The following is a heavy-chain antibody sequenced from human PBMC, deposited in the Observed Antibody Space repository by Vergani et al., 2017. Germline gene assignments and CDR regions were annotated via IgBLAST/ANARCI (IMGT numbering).Heavy chain of an antibody. J-gene: IGHJ4*02. CDR2: ISYDETNK. CDR1: GFTFSSYA. V-gene: IGHV3-30-3*01. Sequence: QVQLVESGGGVVQPGRSLRLSCAASGFTFSSYAMHWVRQAPGKGLEWVAVISYDETNKYYADSVKGRFTISRDNSKNTLHLQMNSLRADDTAVYYCTKGSRGYTGYFFDYWGQGTLATVSS. CDR3: TKGSRGYTGYFFDY. D-gene: IGHD5-12*01.